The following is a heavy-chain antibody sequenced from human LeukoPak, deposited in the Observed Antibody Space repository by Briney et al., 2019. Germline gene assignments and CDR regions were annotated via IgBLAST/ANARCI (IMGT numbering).Heavy chain of an antibody. CDR1: GFTFSTNA. J-gene: IGHJ4*02. CDR3: AKDILRWAFDY. CDR2: FGGTGGDI. Sequence: GGSLRLSCAASGFTFSTNAMAWVCQAPGKGLEWVSAFGGTGGDINYADSVKGRFTISRDNSKGILYLQMNSLRAEDTAVYYCAKDILRWAFDYWGQGVLVTVSS. D-gene: IGHD4-23*01. V-gene: IGHV3-23*01.